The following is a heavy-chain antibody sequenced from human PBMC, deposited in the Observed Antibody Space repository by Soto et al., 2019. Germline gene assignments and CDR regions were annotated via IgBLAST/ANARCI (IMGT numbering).Heavy chain of an antibody. Sequence: QVQLVQSGAEVKKPGASVKVSCKASGYTFTSYDINWGRQATGQGLEWMGWMNPNSGNTGYAQKFQGRVTMTRNTSISTAYMELSSLRSEDTAVYYCAREYYDSSAQGTYYYGMDVWGQGTTVTVSS. D-gene: IGHD3-22*01. CDR2: MNPNSGNT. CDR1: GYTFTSYD. V-gene: IGHV1-8*01. J-gene: IGHJ6*02. CDR3: AREYYDSSAQGTYYYGMDV.